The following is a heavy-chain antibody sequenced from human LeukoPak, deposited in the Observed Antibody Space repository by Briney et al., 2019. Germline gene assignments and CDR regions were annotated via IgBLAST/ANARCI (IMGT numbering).Heavy chain of an antibody. CDR2: IKYGGSEK. CDR1: GLTFSTFW. J-gene: IGHJ6*03. D-gene: IGHD3-16*01. CDR3: VSGGHMDV. V-gene: IGHV3-7*01. Sequence: PGGSLRLSCVASGLTFSTFWMSWGRQAPGKGLEWVANIKYGGSEKHYVDSVKGRFTISRDDAKTSLYLQMDSLRAEDTAVYYCVSGGHMDVWGEGATVTVS.